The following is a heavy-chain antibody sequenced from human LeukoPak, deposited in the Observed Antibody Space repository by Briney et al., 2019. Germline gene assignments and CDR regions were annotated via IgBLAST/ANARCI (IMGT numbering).Heavy chain of an antibody. J-gene: IGHJ6*03. D-gene: IGHD3-9*01. V-gene: IGHV3-7*01. Sequence: TGGSLRLSCAASGFTFSSYWMSWVRQAPGKGLEWVANIKQDGSEKYYVDSVKGRFTISRDNAKNSLYLQMNSLRAEDTAVYYCARDYDILTEGDYYYYYMDVWGKGTTVTVSS. CDR3: ARDYDILTEGDYYYYYMDV. CDR1: GFTFSSYW. CDR2: IKQDGSEK.